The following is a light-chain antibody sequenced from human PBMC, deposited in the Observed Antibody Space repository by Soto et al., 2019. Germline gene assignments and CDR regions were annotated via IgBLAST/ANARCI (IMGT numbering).Light chain of an antibody. J-gene: IGKJ3*01. V-gene: IGKV3-15*01. CDR3: QQYDSWPFS. Sequence: EIVMTQSPAILSVSPGERATLSCRATQSINNNVAWYQQKPGQAPRLLIYGASTRATGLPARFSGSGSGAQFALTISSLQSEDFAVYDCQQYDSWPFSFGPGTKVDIK. CDR1: QSINNN. CDR2: GAS.